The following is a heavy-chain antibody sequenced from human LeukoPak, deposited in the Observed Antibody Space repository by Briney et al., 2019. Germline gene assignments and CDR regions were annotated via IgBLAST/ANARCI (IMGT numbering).Heavy chain of an antibody. D-gene: IGHD1-1*01. CDR2: IYYSGST. CDR3: ARGQRLPPFDY. Sequence: PSETLSLTCTVSGGSISSYYWSWIRQPPGKGLEWIGYIYYSGSTNYNPSLKSRVTISVDTSKNQFSLKLSSVTAADMAVYYCARGQRLPPFDYWGQGTLVTVSS. CDR1: GGSISSYY. V-gene: IGHV4-59*01. J-gene: IGHJ4*02.